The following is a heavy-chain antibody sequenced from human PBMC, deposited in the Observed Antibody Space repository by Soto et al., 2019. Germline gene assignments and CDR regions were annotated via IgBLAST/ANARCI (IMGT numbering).Heavy chain of an antibody. CDR2: ISGSGGST. J-gene: IGHJ2*01. Sequence: EVQLLESGGGLVQPGGSLRLSCAASGFTFSSYAMSWVRQAPGKGLEWVSAISGSGGSTYYADSVKGRFTISRDNSKNTLYLQMNSLRAEDTAVYYCAKSPITMIVVVTWYFDLWGRGTLVTVSS. D-gene: IGHD3-22*01. CDR3: AKSPITMIVVVTWYFDL. V-gene: IGHV3-23*01. CDR1: GFTFSSYA.